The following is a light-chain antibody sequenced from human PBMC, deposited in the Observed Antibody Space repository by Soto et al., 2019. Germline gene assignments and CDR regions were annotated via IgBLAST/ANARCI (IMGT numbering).Light chain of an antibody. Sequence: DIVMTQSPDSLAVSLGERATINCKSSQTVLHSSNNKNYLAWYQQRPGQPPKLLIYWASTRESGVPDRFGGSGSATDFTLTISTLQAEDVAVYYCQQYYISPWTFGQGTKVEIK. J-gene: IGKJ1*01. CDR3: QQYYISPWT. CDR1: QTVLHSSNNKNY. CDR2: WAS. V-gene: IGKV4-1*01.